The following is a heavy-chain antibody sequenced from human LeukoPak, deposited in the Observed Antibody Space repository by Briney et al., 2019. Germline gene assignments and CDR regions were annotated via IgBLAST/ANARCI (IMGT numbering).Heavy chain of an antibody. CDR1: GGSISGYY. CDR3: ARDYGSHFDY. J-gene: IGHJ4*02. Sequence: SETLSLTCTVSGGSISGYYWSWIRQPPGKGLEWIGYIYYSGSTNYNPSLKSRVTISVDTSKNQFSLKLSSVTAADTAVYYCARDYGSHFDYWGQGTLVTVSS. V-gene: IGHV4-59*01. D-gene: IGHD4-17*01. CDR2: IYYSGST.